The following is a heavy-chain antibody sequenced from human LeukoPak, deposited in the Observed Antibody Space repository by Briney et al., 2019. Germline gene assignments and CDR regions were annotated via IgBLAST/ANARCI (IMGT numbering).Heavy chain of an antibody. CDR3: ARELTFDY. CDR1: GVTVRSDS. CDR2: ISSSDSYI. V-gene: IGHV3-21*01. J-gene: IGHJ4*02. D-gene: IGHD2/OR15-2a*01. Sequence: PGRSLRLSCAASGVTVRSDSMNWGRQAPGKGLEWVSYISSSDSYIYYADSVKGRFTISRDNAKNSLYLQMNSLRAEDTAVYYCARELTFDYWGQGTLVTVSS.